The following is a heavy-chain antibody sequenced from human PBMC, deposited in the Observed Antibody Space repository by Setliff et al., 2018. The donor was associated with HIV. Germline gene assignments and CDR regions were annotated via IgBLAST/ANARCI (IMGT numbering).Heavy chain of an antibody. CDR2: IKQDGSEK. J-gene: IGHJ6*02. CDR3: ASLPSSGWYYYGMDV. CDR1: GFTFLYG. Sequence: PGGSLRLSCAASGFTFLYGMSWVRQAPGKGLEWVANIKQDGSEKYYVDSVKGRFTISRDNAKNSLYLQMNSLRAEDTAVYYCASLPSSGWYYYGMDVWGQGTTVTVSS. D-gene: IGHD6-19*01. V-gene: IGHV3-7*01.